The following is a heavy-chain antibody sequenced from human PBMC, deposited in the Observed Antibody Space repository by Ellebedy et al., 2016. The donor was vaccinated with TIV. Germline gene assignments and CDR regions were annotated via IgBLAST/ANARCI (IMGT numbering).Heavy chain of an antibody. D-gene: IGHD4-23*01. J-gene: IGHJ6*02. CDR1: GFTFTTYS. V-gene: IGHV3-21*01. CDR3: ARALGYGGNPTYGMDV. CDR2: ISSSSSYI. Sequence: PGGSLRLSCPLPGFTFTTYSMNWVRQAPGKGLEWVSSISSSSSYIYYADSVKGRFTISRDNAKNSLYLQMNSLRAEDTAVYYCARALGYGGNPTYGMDVWGQGTTVTVSS.